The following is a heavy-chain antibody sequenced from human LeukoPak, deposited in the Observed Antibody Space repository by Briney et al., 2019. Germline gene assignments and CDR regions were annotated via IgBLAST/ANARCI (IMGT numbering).Heavy chain of an antibody. Sequence: GRYLRLSCAASGFTFSSYAMHWVRQAPGKGLEWVAVISYDGSNKYYADSVKGRFTISRDNSKNTLYLQMNSLRAEDTAVYYCARGGPTVTTPIDYWGQGTLVTVSS. D-gene: IGHD4-17*01. CDR1: GFTFSSYA. CDR2: ISYDGSNK. J-gene: IGHJ4*02. V-gene: IGHV3-30-3*01. CDR3: ARGGPTVTTPIDY.